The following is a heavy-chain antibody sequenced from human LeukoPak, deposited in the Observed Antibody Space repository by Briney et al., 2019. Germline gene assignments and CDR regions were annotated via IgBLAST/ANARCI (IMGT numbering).Heavy chain of an antibody. CDR2: ISAYNGNT. Sequence: GGSVKVSCKASGYTFTSYGISWVRQAPGQGLEWMGWISAYNGNTNYAPKFQGRVTMTTDTSTSTAYMELRSLRSDDTAVYYCARDPTGVTSNWYFDLWGRGTLVTVSS. D-gene: IGHD1-14*01. CDR3: ARDPTGVTSNWYFDL. V-gene: IGHV1-18*01. J-gene: IGHJ2*01. CDR1: GYTFTSYG.